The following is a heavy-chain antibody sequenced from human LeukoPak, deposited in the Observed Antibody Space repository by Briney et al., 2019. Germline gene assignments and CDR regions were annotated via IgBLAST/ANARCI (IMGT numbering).Heavy chain of an antibody. CDR3: ARHFRGVVTAERYYFDY. Sequence: GESLKISCKGSGYSYTSYWIGCVRQMPGKGLEWMGNVYPGDSDTRYSPSFQGQVTISADKSISTAYLQWSSLKASDTAMYYCARHFRGVVTAERYYFDYWGQGTLVTVSS. J-gene: IGHJ4*02. CDR2: VYPGDSDT. D-gene: IGHD2-21*02. V-gene: IGHV5-51*01. CDR1: GYSYTSYW.